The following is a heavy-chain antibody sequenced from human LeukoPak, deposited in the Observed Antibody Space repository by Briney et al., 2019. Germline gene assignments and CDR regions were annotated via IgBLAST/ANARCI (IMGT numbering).Heavy chain of an antibody. J-gene: IGHJ5*02. CDR3: ARAMGIAAAGPLNWLDP. D-gene: IGHD6-13*01. CDR1: GGSISSYY. CDR2: IYYSGST. V-gene: IGHV4-59*01. Sequence: KPSETLSLTCTVSGGSISSYYWSWIRQPPGKGLEWIGYIYYSGSTNYNPSLKSRVTISVDTSKNQFSLKLSSVTAADTAVYYCARAMGIAAAGPLNWLDPWGQGTLVTVSS.